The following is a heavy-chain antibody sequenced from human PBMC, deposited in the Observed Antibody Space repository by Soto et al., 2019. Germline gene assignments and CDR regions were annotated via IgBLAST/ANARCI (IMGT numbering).Heavy chain of an antibody. D-gene: IGHD6-19*01. CDR3: ARLQAVAGTGDWFDP. J-gene: IGHJ5*02. V-gene: IGHV4-59*08. Sequence: QVQLQESGPGLVKPSETLSLTCTVSGGSISPYYWSWIRQSPGKGLEWIGYIHYSGSTNYNPSLKSRVTISVDTSKKQCSLKLRFVTAADTAVYYCARLQAVAGTGDWFDPWGQGTLVTVST. CDR2: IHYSGST. CDR1: GGSISPYY.